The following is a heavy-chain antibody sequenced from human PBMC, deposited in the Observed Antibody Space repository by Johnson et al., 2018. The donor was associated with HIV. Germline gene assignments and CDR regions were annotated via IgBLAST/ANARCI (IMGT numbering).Heavy chain of an antibody. CDR2: INWNGGDT. Sequence: VQLVESGGGVARPGGSLRLSCAASGFTFDDYGMSWVRQASGKGMEWVSGINWNGGDTAYAGSVKGRFTISRDNAKSSLYLQLNSLRVEDTAFYYCARLARADMVTFGGVIVKNGFGIWGQGTMVTVSS. D-gene: IGHD3-16*02. V-gene: IGHV3-20*04. CDR1: GFTFDDYG. CDR3: ARLARADMVTFGGVIVKNGFGI. J-gene: IGHJ3*02.